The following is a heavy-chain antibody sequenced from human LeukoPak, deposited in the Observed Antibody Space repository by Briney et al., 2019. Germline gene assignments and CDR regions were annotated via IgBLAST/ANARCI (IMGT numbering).Heavy chain of an antibody. V-gene: IGHV4-59*01. J-gene: IGHJ6*02. D-gene: IGHD4-17*01. CDR2: IFCSGST. CDR3: ARGVTTPRYYYYYGMDV. CDR1: GGSISSYY. Sequence: SETLSLTCTVSGGSISSYYWSWIRQPPGEGLEWMGYIFCSGSTDYNPSLKRRVTISVDTSKNQFSLKLSSVAAADTAVYYCARGVTTPRYYYYYGMDVWGQGTTVTVSS.